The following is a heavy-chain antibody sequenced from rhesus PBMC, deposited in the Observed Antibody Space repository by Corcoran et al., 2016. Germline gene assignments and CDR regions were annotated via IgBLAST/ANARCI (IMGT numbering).Heavy chain of an antibody. CDR1: GGSFSNYW. V-gene: IGHV4-80*01. D-gene: IGHD6-31*01. J-gene: IGHJ4*01. CDR2: INDGSGST. CDR3: VREWHISGWYYFDY. Sequence: QVQLQESGPGLVKPSETLSLTCAVSGGSFSNYWWSWIRQPPGKGLEWIAEINDGSGSTNYSPSLKSRVTISKDASKNQFSLRLNSVTAADTAVYYCVREWHISGWYYFDYWGQGVLVSVSS.